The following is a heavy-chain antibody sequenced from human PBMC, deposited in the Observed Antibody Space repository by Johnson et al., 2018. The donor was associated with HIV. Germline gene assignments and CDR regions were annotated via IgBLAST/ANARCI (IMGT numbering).Heavy chain of an antibody. V-gene: IGHV3-15*01. CDR1: GFTFSKAW. D-gene: IGHD3-16*01. CDR3: ARAYTYGAFDL. J-gene: IGHJ3*01. CDR2: IKSKTDGGTT. Sequence: MQLVESGGGLVQPGGSLRLSCAASGFTFSKAWMSWVRQAPGKGLEWVGRIKSKTDGGTTDYAAPVKGRFTISRDASKNTLYLQMNSLRAEDTAVYFCARAYTYGAFDLWGQGTLVTVSS.